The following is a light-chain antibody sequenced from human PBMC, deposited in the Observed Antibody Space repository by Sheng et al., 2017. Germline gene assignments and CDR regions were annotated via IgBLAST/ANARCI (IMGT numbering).Light chain of an antibody. CDR3: CSYAGSSTWV. CDR2: EVT. Sequence: QSALTQPASVSGSPGQSITISCTGTSSDVGNYNLVSWYQQHPGKAPKLMIYEVTKRPSGVSPLFSGSKSANTASLTISGLQAEDEADYYCCSYAGSSTWVFGGGTKLTVL. V-gene: IGLV2-23*02. CDR1: SSDVGNYNL. J-gene: IGLJ3*02.